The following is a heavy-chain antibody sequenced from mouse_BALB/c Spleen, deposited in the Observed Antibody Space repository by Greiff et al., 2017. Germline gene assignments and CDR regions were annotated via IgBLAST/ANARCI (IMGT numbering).Heavy chain of an antibody. V-gene: IGHV5-4*02. D-gene: IGHD2-14*01. CDR2: ISDGGSYT. CDR1: GFTFSDYY. J-gene: IGHJ4*01. Sequence: EVKLVESGGGLVKPGGSLKLSCAASGFTFSDYYMYWVRQTPEKRLEWVATISDGGSYTYYPDSVKGRFTISRDNAKNNLYLQMSNLKSEDTAMYYCARSYYGYGGDALDYWGQGTSVTVSS. CDR3: ARSYYGYGGDALDY.